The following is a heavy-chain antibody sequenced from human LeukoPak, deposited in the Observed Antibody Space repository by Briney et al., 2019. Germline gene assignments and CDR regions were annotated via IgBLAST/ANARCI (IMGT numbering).Heavy chain of an antibody. CDR1: GYTFTSYG. D-gene: IGHD6-13*01. V-gene: IGHV1-46*01. CDR2: INPSGGST. J-gene: IGHJ6*03. CDR3: ARDIGSSWYNPLSYYYYYMDV. Sequence: ASVKVSCKASGYTFTSYGISWVRQAPGQGLEWMGIINPSGGSTSYAQKFQGRVTMTRDMSTSTVYMELSSLRSEDTAVYYCARDIGSSWYNPLSYYYYYMDVWGKGTTVTVSS.